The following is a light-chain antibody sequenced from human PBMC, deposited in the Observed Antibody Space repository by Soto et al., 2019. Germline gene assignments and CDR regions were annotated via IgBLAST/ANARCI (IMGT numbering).Light chain of an antibody. V-gene: IGKV3-20*01. CDR3: QQYSSSPPAST. J-gene: IGKJ5*01. CDR1: QSVTSGY. CDR2: GAS. Sequence: EIVLTQSPGTLSLSPGERATLSCRARQSVTSGYLAWYQQQPNQAPRLLIYGASYRATDIPDRFSSGGSGTDCTLTIIRLEPEDFAVYYCQQYSSSPPASTVGQGTRLEIK.